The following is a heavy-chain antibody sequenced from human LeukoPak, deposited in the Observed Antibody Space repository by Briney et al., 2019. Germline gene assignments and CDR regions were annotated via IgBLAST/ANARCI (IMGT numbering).Heavy chain of an antibody. CDR2: IYYSGST. D-gene: IGHD5-18*01. J-gene: IGHJ4*02. V-gene: IGHV4-59*01. CDR1: GGSISSYY. CDR3: ASSRLDTAFDY. Sequence: SETLSLTCTVSGGSISSYYWSWIRQPPGKGLEWIGYIYYSGSTNYNLPLKSRVTISVDTSKNQFSLKLSSVTAADTAVYYCASSRLDTAFDYWGQGTLVTVSS.